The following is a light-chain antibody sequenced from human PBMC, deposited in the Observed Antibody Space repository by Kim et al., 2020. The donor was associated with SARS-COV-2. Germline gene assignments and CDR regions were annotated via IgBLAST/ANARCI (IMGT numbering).Light chain of an antibody. V-gene: IGKV3-15*01. CDR1: QSVSSN. CDR2: GAS. Sequence: VSPGERATLSCRASQSVSSNLAWYQQKPGQAPRLLIYGASTRATGIPARFSGSGSGTEFTLTISSLQSEDFAVYYCQQYNNWPGTFGQGTKVDTK. J-gene: IGKJ1*01. CDR3: QQYNNWPGT.